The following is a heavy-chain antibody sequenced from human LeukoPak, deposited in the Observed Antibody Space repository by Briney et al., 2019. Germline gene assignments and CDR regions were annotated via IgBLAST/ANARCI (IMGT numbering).Heavy chain of an antibody. J-gene: IGHJ4*02. Sequence: PSGTLSLTCTVSGGPISSYYWSWIRQPPGKGLEWIGYIYYSGSTNYNPSLKSRVTISVDTSKNRFSLKLSSVTAADTAVYYCARGLGDYWGQGTLVTVSS. D-gene: IGHD3-3*01. CDR1: GGPISSYY. CDR2: IYYSGST. V-gene: IGHV4-59*01. CDR3: ARGLGDY.